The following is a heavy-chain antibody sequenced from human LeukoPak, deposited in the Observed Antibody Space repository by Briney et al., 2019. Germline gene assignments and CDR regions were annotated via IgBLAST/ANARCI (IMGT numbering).Heavy chain of an antibody. CDR3: AREVGIVAAGSAGSARIFDY. CDR1: GGSISSYY. Sequence: PSETLSLTCTVSGGSISSYYWSWIRQPAGKGLEWIGRIYTSGSTNYNPSLKSRVTTSVDTSKNQFSLKLSSVTAADTAVYYCAREVGIVAAGSAGSARIFDYWGQGTLVTVSS. CDR2: IYTSGST. D-gene: IGHD6-13*01. J-gene: IGHJ4*02. V-gene: IGHV4-4*07.